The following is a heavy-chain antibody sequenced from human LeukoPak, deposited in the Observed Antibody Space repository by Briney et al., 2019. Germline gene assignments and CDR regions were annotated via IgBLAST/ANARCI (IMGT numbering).Heavy chain of an antibody. D-gene: IGHD1-7*01. V-gene: IGHV4-38-2*02. J-gene: IGHJ4*02. CDR2: IYHSGST. Sequence: SETLSLTCTVSGYSISSGYYWGWIRQPPGKGLEWIGSIYHSGSTYYNPSLKSRVTISVDTSKNQFSLKLSSVTAADTAVYYCAGCRITGTSPFDYWGQGTLVTVSS. CDR1: GYSISSGYY. CDR3: AGCRITGTSPFDY.